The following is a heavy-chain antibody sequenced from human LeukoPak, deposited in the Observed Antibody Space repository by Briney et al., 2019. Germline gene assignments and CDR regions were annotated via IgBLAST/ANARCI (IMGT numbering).Heavy chain of an antibody. V-gene: IGHV1-69*02. CDR3: AGAAYNWNDYYYYGMDV. Sequence: SVKVSRKASGGTFSSYTISWVRQAPGQGLEWMGRIIPILGIANYAQKFQGRVTITADKSTSTAYMELSSLRSEDTAVYYCAGAAYNWNDYYYYGMDVWGQGTTVTVSS. J-gene: IGHJ6*02. D-gene: IGHD1-20*01. CDR1: GGTFSSYT. CDR2: IIPILGIA.